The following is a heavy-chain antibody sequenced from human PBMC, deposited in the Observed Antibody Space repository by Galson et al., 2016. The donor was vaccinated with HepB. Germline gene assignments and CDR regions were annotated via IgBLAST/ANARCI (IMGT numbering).Heavy chain of an antibody. CDR1: GFTLSNYR. CDR2: ISSSSVYI. V-gene: IGHV3-21*01. CDR3: ARADGFNTPFFDS. Sequence: SLRLSCAVSGFTLSNYRIDWVRQAPGKGLEWVSCISSSSVYIWYADSVRGRFTNSRDNAKNSLYLQMDRLTAEDTAVYYCARADGFNTPFFDSWGQGPLVTVSS. D-gene: IGHD5-24*01. J-gene: IGHJ4*02.